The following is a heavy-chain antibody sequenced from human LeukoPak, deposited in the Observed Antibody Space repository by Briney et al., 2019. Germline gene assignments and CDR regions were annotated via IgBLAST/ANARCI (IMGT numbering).Heavy chain of an antibody. CDR2: IYHSGST. Sequence: PSETLSLTCTVSGYSISSGNYWDWIRQPPGKGLEWIGSIYHSGSTYYNPSLKSRVTISVDTSKNKVSLKLTSVTAADTAVYYCARDWSGRPIDLWGQGTQVTVSS. J-gene: IGHJ5*02. CDR1: GYSISSGNY. CDR3: ARDWSGRPIDL. D-gene: IGHD3-3*01. V-gene: IGHV4-38-2*02.